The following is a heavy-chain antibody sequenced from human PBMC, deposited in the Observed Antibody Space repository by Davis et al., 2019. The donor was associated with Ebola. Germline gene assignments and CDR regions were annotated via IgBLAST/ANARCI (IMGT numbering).Heavy chain of an antibody. D-gene: IGHD1-7*01. J-gene: IGHJ4*02. V-gene: IGHV3-21*01. Sequence: GESLKISCAASGFTFDTYSMNWVRQAPGKGLEWVSSTSSSSDYIYYADSVKGRFTISKDNAKKSLYLQMNSLRAEDTAVYYCAREPGTTFDYWGQGTLVTVSS. CDR1: GFTFDTYS. CDR3: AREPGTTFDY. CDR2: TSSSSDYI.